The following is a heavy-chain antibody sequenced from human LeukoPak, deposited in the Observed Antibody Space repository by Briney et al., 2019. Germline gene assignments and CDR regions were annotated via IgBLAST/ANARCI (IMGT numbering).Heavy chain of an antibody. CDR1: GGTFSSYA. CDR3: ARDGDYGDYYGMDV. V-gene: IGHV1-69*05. CDR2: IIPIFGTA. J-gene: IGHJ6*02. D-gene: IGHD4-17*01. Sequence: ASVKVSCKASGGTFSSYAISGVRQAPGQGLEWMGGIIPIFGTANYAQKFQGRVTMTRDTSTSTVYMELSSLRSEDTAVYYCARDGDYGDYYGMDVWGQGTTVTVSS.